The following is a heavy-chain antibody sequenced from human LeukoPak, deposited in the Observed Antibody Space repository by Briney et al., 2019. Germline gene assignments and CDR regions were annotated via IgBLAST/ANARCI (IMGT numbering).Heavy chain of an antibody. CDR2: IYYSGST. CDR1: GGSFSTYY. Sequence: PSETLSLTCTVSGGSFSTYYWSWIRQPPGKGLEWIGYIYYSGSTNYNPSLKSRVTISVDTSKNQFSLKLSSVTAADTAVYYCARASRLDYDILTGYSPGDYYGMDVWGQGTTVTVSS. D-gene: IGHD3-9*01. J-gene: IGHJ6*02. CDR3: ARASRLDYDILTGYSPGDYYGMDV. V-gene: IGHV4-59*01.